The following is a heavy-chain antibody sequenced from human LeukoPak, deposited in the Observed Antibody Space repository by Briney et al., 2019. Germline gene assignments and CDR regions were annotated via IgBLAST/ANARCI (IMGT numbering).Heavy chain of an antibody. CDR3: ARATSGWYYFDY. CDR1: GFTFSSCW. V-gene: IGHV3-74*01. J-gene: IGHJ4*02. CDR2: INTDGGST. Sequence: GGSLRLSCAASGFTFSSCWMHWVRQAPGKGLVWVSRINTDGGSTSYAVSVKGRFTISRDNAKNTLYLQMDSLRAEDTAVYYCARATSGWYYFDYWGQGTLVTVSS. D-gene: IGHD6-19*01.